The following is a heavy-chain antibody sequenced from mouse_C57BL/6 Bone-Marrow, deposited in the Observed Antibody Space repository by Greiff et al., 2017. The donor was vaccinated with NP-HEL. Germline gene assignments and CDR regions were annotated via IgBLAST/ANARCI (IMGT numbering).Heavy chain of an antibody. V-gene: IGHV5-15*01. J-gene: IGHJ3*01. CDR1: GFTFSDYG. Sequence: EVKLVESGGGLVQPGGSLKLSCAASGFTFSDYGMAWVRQAPTKGPEWVAFISNLAYSIYYADTVTGRFTISRENAKNTLYLEMSSLRSEDTAMYYCARPYYSNFPLFAYWGQGTLVTVSA. CDR2: ISNLAYSI. CDR3: ARPYYSNFPLFAY. D-gene: IGHD2-5*01.